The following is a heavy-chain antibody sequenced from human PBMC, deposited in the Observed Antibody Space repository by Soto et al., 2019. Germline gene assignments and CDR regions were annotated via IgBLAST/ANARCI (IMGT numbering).Heavy chain of an antibody. Sequence: GGSLKIFCAASGFTFSTYAMNWVRQAPGKGPEWVSSISGGGDRTYYADTGRGRFTISRDNSKNTLYLQMNSLSADYTALYYWARDGSGSYYHYYFDLWGQGTLVTVSS. CDR3: ARDGSGSYYHYYFDL. CDR2: ISGGGDRT. CDR1: GFTFSTYA. J-gene: IGHJ4*02. D-gene: IGHD3-10*01. V-gene: IGHV3-23*01.